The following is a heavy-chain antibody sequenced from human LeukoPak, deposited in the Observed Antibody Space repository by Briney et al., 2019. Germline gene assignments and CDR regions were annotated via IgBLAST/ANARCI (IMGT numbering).Heavy chain of an antibody. D-gene: IGHD1-26*01. J-gene: IGHJ4*02. CDR3: AREGEVVGATIDS. Sequence: KPSETLSLTCTVSGYSINRGYYGGWIRQPPGKGLEWIGSVSHIGTTYYNPSLKSRLTISLDTSKNQFSLKLTSVTAADTAVYYCAREGEVVGATIDSWGQGTLVTVSS. CDR2: VSHIGTT. CDR1: GYSINRGYY. V-gene: IGHV4-38-2*02.